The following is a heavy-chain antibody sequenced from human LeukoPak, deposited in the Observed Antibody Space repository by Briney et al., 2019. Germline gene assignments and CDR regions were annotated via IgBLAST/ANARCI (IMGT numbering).Heavy chain of an antibody. D-gene: IGHD4-11*01. V-gene: IGHV3-7*01. CDR1: GFTFNHYW. J-gene: IGHJ1*01. Sequence: GSLRLSCTASGFTFNHYWMSWVRQAPGKGLEWVANVQHIGGETYYVDSVKGRFTISRDNAKNSVYLQMNSLGADDTAVYYCATYSILNAREFRYWGQGTLVTVTS. CDR2: VQHIGGET. CDR3: ATYSILNAREFRY.